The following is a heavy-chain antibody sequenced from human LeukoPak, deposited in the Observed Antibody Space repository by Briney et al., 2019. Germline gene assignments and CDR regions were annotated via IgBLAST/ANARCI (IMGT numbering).Heavy chain of an antibody. CDR2: VSGDGTKT. Sequence: GGSLRLSCAASGFTFTFTTYWINWGRQRPGEGLVWVSGVSGDGTKTFYGDSVKGRFTISRDNANSTVYLHMQSLRVEDTAVYYCARGPALWGQGTLVTVSS. CDR3: ARGPAL. D-gene: IGHD1-14*01. V-gene: IGHV3-74*01. J-gene: IGHJ1*01. CDR1: GFTFTFTTYW.